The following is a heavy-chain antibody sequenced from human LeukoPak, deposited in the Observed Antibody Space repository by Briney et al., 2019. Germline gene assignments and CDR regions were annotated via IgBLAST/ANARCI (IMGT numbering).Heavy chain of an antibody. D-gene: IGHD3-9*01. CDR1: GGSFSGYY. CDR3: VSKRKTAYDMAGIN. Sequence: SETLSLTCAVYGGSFSGYYWSWIRQPPGKGLELIGEINHSGSTNYNPSLKSRVTISVDTSKNQFSLKLSSVTAADTAVYYCVSKRKTAYDMAGINWGQGTLVTVSS. J-gene: IGHJ4*02. V-gene: IGHV4-34*01. CDR2: INHSGST.